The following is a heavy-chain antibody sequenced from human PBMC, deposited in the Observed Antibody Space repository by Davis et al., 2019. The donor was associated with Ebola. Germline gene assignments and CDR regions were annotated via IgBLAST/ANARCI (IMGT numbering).Heavy chain of an antibody. J-gene: IGHJ6*02. CDR1: GYTFTSYG. CDR3: ARGGFVAEWGYYYYGMDV. D-gene: IGHD6-19*01. Sequence: ASVKVSCKASGYTFTSYGINWVRQAPGQGLEWMGWINTNTGNPTYAQGFTGRFVFSLDTSVSTAYLQISSLKAEDTAVYYCARGGFVAEWGYYYYGMDVWGQGTTVTVSS. V-gene: IGHV7-4-1*02. CDR2: INTNTGNP.